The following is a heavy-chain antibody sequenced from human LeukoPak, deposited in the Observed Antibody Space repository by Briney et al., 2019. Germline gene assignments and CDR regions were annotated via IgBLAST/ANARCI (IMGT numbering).Heavy chain of an antibody. CDR3: AKRHDSSGYSFFDY. J-gene: IGHJ4*02. Sequence: PGGSLRLSCAASGFTFSSYAMSWVRQAPGKGLEWVSVISGDGGTTFYADFVKGRFTISRDNSKNTLYLQMNSLRDEDTAVYYCAKRHDSSGYSFFDYWGQGTLVTVSS. CDR1: GFTFSSYA. D-gene: IGHD3-22*01. V-gene: IGHV3-23*01. CDR2: ISGDGGTT.